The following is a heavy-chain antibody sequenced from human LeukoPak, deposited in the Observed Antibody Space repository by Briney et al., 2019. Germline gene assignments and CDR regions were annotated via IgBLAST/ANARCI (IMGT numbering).Heavy chain of an antibody. CDR2: INTDGRTT. D-gene: IGHD2-2*01. CDR1: GFTFSSYW. J-gene: IGHJ4*02. Sequence: GGSLRLSCAASGFTFSSYWVHWVRHAPGKGLVWVSRINTDGRTTGYADAVKGRFTISRDNAKNTLYLQMNSLRAEDTAVYYCARAHRSRSLDNWGQGTLVTVSS. V-gene: IGHV3-74*01. CDR3: ARAHRSRSLDN.